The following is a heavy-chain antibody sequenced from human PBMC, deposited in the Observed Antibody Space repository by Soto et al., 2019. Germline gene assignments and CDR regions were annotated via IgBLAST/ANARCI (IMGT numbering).Heavy chain of an antibody. J-gene: IGHJ5*02. D-gene: IGHD6-13*01. V-gene: IGHV4-59*01. Sequence: SETLSLTCTVSGGSISSYYWSWIRQPPGKGLEWIGYIYYSGSTNYNPSLKSRVTISVDTSKNQFSLKLSSVTAADTAVYYCARDSLGSSWYMAGWFDPWGQGTLVTVSS. CDR3: ARDSLGSSWYMAGWFDP. CDR2: IYYSGST. CDR1: GGSISSYY.